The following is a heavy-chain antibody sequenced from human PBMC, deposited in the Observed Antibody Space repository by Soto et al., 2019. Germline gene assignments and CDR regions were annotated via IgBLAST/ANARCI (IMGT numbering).Heavy chain of an antibody. J-gene: IGHJ6*02. CDR3: ATSPFPTPSFGMDV. Sequence: SLRLSCTASGFTFGDYAMSWFRQAPGKGLEWVGFFRSKAYGGTTEYAASVKGHVTISVDKSISTAYLQWSSLKASDTAIYYCATSPFPTPSFGMDVWGQGTTVTVSS. V-gene: IGHV3-49*03. CDR2: FRSKAYGGTT. D-gene: IGHD2-2*01. CDR1: GFTFGDYA.